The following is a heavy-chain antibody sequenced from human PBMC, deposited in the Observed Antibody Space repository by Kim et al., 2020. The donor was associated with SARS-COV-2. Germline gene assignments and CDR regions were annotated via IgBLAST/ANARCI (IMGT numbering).Heavy chain of an antibody. V-gene: IGHV4-39*01. CDR2: IYYSGST. D-gene: IGHD3-10*01. J-gene: IGHJ6*02. CDR1: GGSISSSSYY. Sequence: SETLSLTCTVSGGSISSSSYYWGWIRQPPGKGLEWIGSIYYSGSTYYNPSLKSRVTISVDTSKNQFSLKLSSVTAADTAVYYCARQKGTMVRGVIINPLTGLDVWGQGTTVTVSS. CDR3: ARQKGTMVRGVIINPLTGLDV.